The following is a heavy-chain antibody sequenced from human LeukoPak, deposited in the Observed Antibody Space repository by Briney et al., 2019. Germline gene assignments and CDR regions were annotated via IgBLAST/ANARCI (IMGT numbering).Heavy chain of an antibody. CDR2: ISISSSSV. D-gene: IGHD3-22*01. CDR1: GFTFSSHA. J-gene: IGHJ4*02. CDR3: AKTYYYDSSGYFSWGCFDY. Sequence: PGGSLRLSCAASGFTFSSHAMNWVRQAPGKGLEWVSYISISSSSVYYADSVKGRFTISRDNAKNSLYLQMNSLRAEDTAVYYCAKTYYYDSSGYFSWGCFDYWGQGTLVTVSS. V-gene: IGHV3-48*04.